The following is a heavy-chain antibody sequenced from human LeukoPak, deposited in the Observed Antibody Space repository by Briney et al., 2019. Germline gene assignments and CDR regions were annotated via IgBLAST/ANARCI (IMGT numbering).Heavy chain of an antibody. Sequence: GGSLRLSCATSGFILSSYVMSWVRQAPGKGLEWVSYISSSGSTIYYADSVKGRFTISRDNAKNSLYLQMNSLRAEDTAVYYCARGGFGMAHGLDYYYYYMDVWGKGTTVTVSS. J-gene: IGHJ6*03. CDR1: GFILSSYV. CDR2: ISSSGSTI. CDR3: ARGGFGMAHGLDYYYYYMDV. D-gene: IGHD3-16*01. V-gene: IGHV3-48*03.